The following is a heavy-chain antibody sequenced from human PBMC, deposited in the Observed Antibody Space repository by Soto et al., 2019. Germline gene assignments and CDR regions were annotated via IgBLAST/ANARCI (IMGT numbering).Heavy chain of an antibody. CDR1: GVSIRSGGYY. CDR3: ASPTVSTGNFEL. V-gene: IGHV4-31*03. D-gene: IGHD4-17*01. Sequence: QVQLQESGPGLVKPSQTLSLTCSVSGVSIRSGGYYWSWIRQHPGKGLEWIGYIHYSGNTYYNPSLRSRAFISVDTSENSFSLNLSSVTAADTAVYYCASPTVSTGNFELWGQGTLITVSS. CDR2: IHYSGNT. J-gene: IGHJ4*02.